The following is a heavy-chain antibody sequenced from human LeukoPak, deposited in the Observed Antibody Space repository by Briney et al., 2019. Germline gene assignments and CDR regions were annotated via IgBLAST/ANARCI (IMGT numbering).Heavy chain of an antibody. J-gene: IGHJ2*01. CDR3: ARVAYSSGWYWYFDL. Sequence: PSETLSLTCTVSGGSMSNYYWTWIRQPPGKGLEWIGYIYYSGGTKYNPSLKSRVTISVDTSNNRFSLKLSSVAAADTAFYYCARVAYSSGWYWYFDLWGRGTLVTVSS. D-gene: IGHD6-19*01. V-gene: IGHV4-59*01. CDR2: IYYSGGT. CDR1: GGSMSNYY.